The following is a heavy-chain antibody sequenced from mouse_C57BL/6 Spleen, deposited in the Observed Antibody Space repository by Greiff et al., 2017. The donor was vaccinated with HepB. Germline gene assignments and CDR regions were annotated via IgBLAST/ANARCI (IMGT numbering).Heavy chain of an antibody. J-gene: IGHJ3*01. CDR2: IRLKSDNYAT. Sequence: EVKLMESGGGLVQPGGSMKLSCVASGFTFSNYWMNWVRQSPEKGLEWVAQIRLKSDNYATHYAESVKGRFTISRDDSKSSVYLQMNNLRAEDTGIYYCTGGWGNYDLFAYWGQGTLVTVSA. V-gene: IGHV6-3*01. D-gene: IGHD2-1*01. CDR3: TGGWGNYDLFAY. CDR1: GFTFSNYW.